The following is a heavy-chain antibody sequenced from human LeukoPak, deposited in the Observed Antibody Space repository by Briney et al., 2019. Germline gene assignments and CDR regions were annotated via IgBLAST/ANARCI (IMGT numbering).Heavy chain of an antibody. Sequence: ASVKVSCKASGGTFSSYTISWVRQAPGQGLEWMGIINPSGGSTSYAQKFQGRVTMTRDTSTSTVYMELSSLRSEDTAVYYCARVATIFSEFDYWGQGTLVTVSS. CDR2: INPSGGST. V-gene: IGHV1-46*01. CDR1: GGTFSSYT. J-gene: IGHJ4*02. D-gene: IGHD3-9*01. CDR3: ARVATIFSEFDY.